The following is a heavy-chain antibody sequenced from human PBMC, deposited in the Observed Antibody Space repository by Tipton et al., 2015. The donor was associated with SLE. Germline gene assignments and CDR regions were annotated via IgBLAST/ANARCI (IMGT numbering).Heavy chain of an antibody. CDR2: IYASGST. V-gene: IGHV4-4*07. Sequence: TLSLTCTVSDGSISDYYWTWIRQPAGEGLEWIGRIYASGSTNYNPSLRSRAAMSVDTSKSHFSLKLTSVTAADTAVYYCARDSPTVAGPFDSWGQGTLVTLSS. D-gene: IGHD6-19*01. CDR3: ARDSPTVAGPFDS. CDR1: DGSISDYY. J-gene: IGHJ4*02.